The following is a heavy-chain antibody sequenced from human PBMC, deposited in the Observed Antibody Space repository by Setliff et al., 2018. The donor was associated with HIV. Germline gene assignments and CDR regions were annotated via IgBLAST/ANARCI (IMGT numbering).Heavy chain of an antibody. CDR3: ATDLHWAFDY. D-gene: IGHD7-27*01. Sequence: GGSLRLSCGASGFTISSYWVTWVRQAPGKGLEWVANINQDGSDQNFVDSVKGRFTISRDNAKNSLYLQMNSLRAEDAAVYYCATDLHWAFDYWGQGSLVTVSS. J-gene: IGHJ4*02. CDR1: GFTISSYW. V-gene: IGHV3-7*01. CDR2: INQDGSDQ.